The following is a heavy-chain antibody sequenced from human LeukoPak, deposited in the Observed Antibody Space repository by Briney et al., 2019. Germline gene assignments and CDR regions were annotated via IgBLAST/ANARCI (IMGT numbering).Heavy chain of an antibody. CDR2: ISWNSGGI. V-gene: IGHV3-9*03. D-gene: IGHD3-3*01. CDR1: GFTFDDYA. Sequence: GRSLRLSCAASGFTFDDYAMHWVRQAPGKGLEWVSGISWNSGGIGYADSVKGRFTISRDNAKNSLYLQMSSLRAEDMALYYCAKATYYDFWSGFSPIDYWGQGTLVTVSS. J-gene: IGHJ4*02. CDR3: AKATYYDFWSGFSPIDY.